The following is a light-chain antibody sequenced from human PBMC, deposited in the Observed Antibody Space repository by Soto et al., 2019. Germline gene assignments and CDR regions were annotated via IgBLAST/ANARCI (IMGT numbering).Light chain of an antibody. V-gene: IGKV1-33*01. J-gene: IGKJ5*01. CDR2: KAS. Sequence: DIQMTQSPSSLSASVGDRVTITCQASQDISNYLNWYQQKPGKAPKLLIYKASTLKSGVPSRFSGSGSGTDFTLTINRVAPEDFAVYCCQQYVSLPITFGQGTRREIK. CDR3: QQYVSLPIT. CDR1: QDISNY.